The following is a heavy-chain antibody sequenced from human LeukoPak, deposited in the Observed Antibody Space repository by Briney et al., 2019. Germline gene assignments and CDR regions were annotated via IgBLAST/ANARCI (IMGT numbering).Heavy chain of an antibody. CDR1: GYSISSGCY. CDR3: ATEIQNIAGRVY. J-gene: IGHJ4*02. Sequence: SETLSLTCSVSGYSISSGCYWGWIRQALGKGLEWIGNLYHSGNTYYNPSLKSRVSISVDTSKNQFSLNLSSVTAADTAVYYCATEIQNIAGRVYWGQGTLVTVSS. D-gene: IGHD6-6*01. CDR2: LYHSGNT. V-gene: IGHV4-38-2*02.